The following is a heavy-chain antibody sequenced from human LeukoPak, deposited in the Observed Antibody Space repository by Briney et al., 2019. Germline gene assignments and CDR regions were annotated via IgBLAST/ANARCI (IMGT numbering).Heavy chain of an antibody. Sequence: SETLSLTCAVYGGSFSGYYWSWIRQPPGKGLEWIGEINHSRSTNYNPSLKSRVTISVDTSKNQFSLKLSSVTAADTAVYYCARAHPLYGSGRNWFDPWGQGTLVTVSS. D-gene: IGHD3-10*01. V-gene: IGHV4-34*01. CDR2: INHSRST. CDR3: ARAHPLYGSGRNWFDP. J-gene: IGHJ5*02. CDR1: GGSFSGYY.